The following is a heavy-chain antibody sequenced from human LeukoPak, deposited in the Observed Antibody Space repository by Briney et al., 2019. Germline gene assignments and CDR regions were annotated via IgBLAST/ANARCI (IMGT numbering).Heavy chain of an antibody. J-gene: IGHJ3*02. V-gene: IGHV3-15*01. CDR3: TTGTMVRGVITSDI. Sequence: GGSLRLSCAASGFTFSNAWMNWVRQAPGKGLEWVGRIKSRTDGGTTDYAAPVKGRFTISRDDSKNTLYLQMNSLKTEDTAVYYCTTGTMVRGVITSDIWGQGTMVTVSS. D-gene: IGHD3-10*01. CDR1: GFTFSNAW. CDR2: IKSRTDGGTT.